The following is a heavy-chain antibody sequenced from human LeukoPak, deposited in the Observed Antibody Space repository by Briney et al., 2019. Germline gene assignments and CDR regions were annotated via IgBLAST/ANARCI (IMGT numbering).Heavy chain of an antibody. D-gene: IGHD3-16*01. J-gene: IGHJ4*02. Sequence: SETLYLTCTVSGGSISSSTYYWGWIRRPPGKGLDWIGSIYYSGSTYYNPSLKSRVTVSVDTSKNQFSLELTSVTAADTAVFYCVRGSTLRHYQYWGQGILVTVSS. V-gene: IGHV4-39*01. CDR2: IYYSGST. CDR3: VRGSTLRHYQY. CDR1: GGSISSSTYY.